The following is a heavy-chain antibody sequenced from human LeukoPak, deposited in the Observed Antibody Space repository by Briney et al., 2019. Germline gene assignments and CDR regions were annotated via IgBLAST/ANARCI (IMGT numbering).Heavy chain of an antibody. V-gene: IGHV3-15*01. CDR1: GFTFSDAW. D-gene: IGHD2-2*01. CDR3: ARDLSFVVVPAAMGY. CDR2: IKSRIDGGTT. J-gene: IGHJ4*02. Sequence: GGSLRLSCAASGFTFSDAWMTWVRQAPGKGLEWVGRIKSRIDGGTTDFVAPVRGRFTISRDDSKNTLYLQMDSLKTEDTAVYYCARDLSFVVVPAAMGYWGQGTLVTVSS.